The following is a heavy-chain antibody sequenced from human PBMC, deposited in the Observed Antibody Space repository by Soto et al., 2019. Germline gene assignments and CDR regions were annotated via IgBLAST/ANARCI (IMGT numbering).Heavy chain of an antibody. CDR2: IKQDGSEK. D-gene: IGHD5-12*01. Sequence: GGSLRLSCAASGFTFSSYWMSWVRQAPGKGLEWVANIKQDGSEKYYVDSVKGRFTISRDNAKNSLYLQVNSLRAEDTAVYYCVRDLTTAYTGYVKDPDHWGQGTLVTVSS. CDR3: VRDLTTAYTGYVKDPDH. V-gene: IGHV3-7*01. CDR1: GFTFSSYW. J-gene: IGHJ4*02.